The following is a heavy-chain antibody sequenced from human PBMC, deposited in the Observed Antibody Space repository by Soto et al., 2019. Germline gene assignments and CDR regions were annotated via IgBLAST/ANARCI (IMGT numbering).Heavy chain of an antibody. Sequence: QVQLQESGPGLVKPSQTLSLTCTVSGGSISSGDYYWSWIRQPPGKGLEWIGYIYYSGSTYYNPSLKRRVTISVDTSKNQFSLKLRSVTAADTAVYYCARVGGFGETPIDYWGQGTLVTVSS. D-gene: IGHD3-10*01. CDR1: GGSISSGDYY. V-gene: IGHV4-30-4*01. CDR3: ARVGGFGETPIDY. J-gene: IGHJ4*02. CDR2: IYYSGST.